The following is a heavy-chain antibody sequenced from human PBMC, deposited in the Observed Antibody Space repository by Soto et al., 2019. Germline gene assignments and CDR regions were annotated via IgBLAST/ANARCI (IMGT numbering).Heavy chain of an antibody. V-gene: IGHV3-21*01. Sequence: LGLSCAASGFTFSSYSMNWVRQAPGKGLEWVSSISSSSSYIYYADSVKGRFTISRDNAKNSLYLQMNSLRAEDTAVYYCAREAVVAAISNWFDPWGQGTLVTVSS. CDR3: AREAVVAAISNWFDP. CDR1: GFTFSSYS. CDR2: ISSSSSYI. J-gene: IGHJ5*02. D-gene: IGHD2-15*01.